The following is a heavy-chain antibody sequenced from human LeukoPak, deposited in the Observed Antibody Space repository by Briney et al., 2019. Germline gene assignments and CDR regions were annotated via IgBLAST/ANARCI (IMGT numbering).Heavy chain of an antibody. CDR1: GYTFTSYA. V-gene: IGHV1-3*01. CDR2: INAGNGNT. Sequence: GASVKVSCKASGYTFTSYAMHWVRQAPGQRLEWMGWINAGNGNTKYSQKFQGRVTITRDTSASTAYMELSSLRSEDTAVYYCALTMVQGVMSHDAFDIWGQGTMVTVSS. J-gene: IGHJ3*02. CDR3: ALTMVQGVMSHDAFDI. D-gene: IGHD3-10*01.